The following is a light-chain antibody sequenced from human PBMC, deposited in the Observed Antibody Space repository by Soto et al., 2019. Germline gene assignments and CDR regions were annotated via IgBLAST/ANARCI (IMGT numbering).Light chain of an antibody. CDR3: QSYDSSLSGYVV. J-gene: IGLJ2*01. CDR2: GNN. Sequence: QAVVTQPPSVSGAPGQRVTISCTGSSSNIGANYDVHWYKQLPGTAPQLLIYGNNNRPSGVPDRFSGSKSGTSASLAITGLQAEDEADYYCQSYDSSLSGYVVFGGGTKLTVL. CDR1: SSNIGANYD. V-gene: IGLV1-40*01.